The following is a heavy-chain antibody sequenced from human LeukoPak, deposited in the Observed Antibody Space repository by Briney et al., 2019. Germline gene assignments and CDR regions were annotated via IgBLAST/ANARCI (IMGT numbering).Heavy chain of an antibody. V-gene: IGHV4-4*07. D-gene: IGHD3-9*01. CDR3: ARDRDNDILTGVSYYMDV. CDR1: GGSISSYY. J-gene: IGHJ6*03. CDR2: IYTSGST. Sequence: SGTLSLTCTVSGGSISSYYWSWIRQPAGKGLEWIGRIYTSGSTNYNPSLKSRVTMSVDTSKNQFSLKLSSVTAADTAVYYCARDRDNDILTGVSYYMDVWGKGTTVTVSS.